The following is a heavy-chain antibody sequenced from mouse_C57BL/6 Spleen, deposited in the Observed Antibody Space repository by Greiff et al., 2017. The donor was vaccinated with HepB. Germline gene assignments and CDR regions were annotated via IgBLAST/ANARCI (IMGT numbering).Heavy chain of an antibody. J-gene: IGHJ1*03. CDR3: ARRGLDYYGSSYWYFDV. CDR1: GFTFSSYA. Sequence: EVKVVESGGGLVKPGGSLKLSCAASGFTFSSYAMSWVRQTPEKRLEWVATISDGGSYTYYPDNVKGRFTISRDNAKNNLYLQMSHLKSEDTAMYYCARRGLDYYGSSYWYFDVWGTGTTVTVSS. CDR2: ISDGGSYT. V-gene: IGHV5-4*03. D-gene: IGHD1-1*01.